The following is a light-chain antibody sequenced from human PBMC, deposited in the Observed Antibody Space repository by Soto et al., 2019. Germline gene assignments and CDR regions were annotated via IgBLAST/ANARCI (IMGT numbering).Light chain of an antibody. Sequence: QSALTQPPSASGSPGQSVTISCTGTISDVGGYDYVSWYQQHPGKAPKLMIYEVSKRPSGVPDRFSGSESGNTASLTVSGLQVEDEADYYCSSYAGSNNVVFGGGTKLTVL. J-gene: IGLJ2*01. CDR1: ISDVGGYDY. CDR2: EVS. V-gene: IGLV2-8*01. CDR3: SSYAGSNNVV.